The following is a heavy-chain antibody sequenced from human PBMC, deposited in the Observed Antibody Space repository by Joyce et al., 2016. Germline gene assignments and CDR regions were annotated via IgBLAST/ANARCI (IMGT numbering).Heavy chain of an antibody. V-gene: IGHV5-51*01. D-gene: IGHD6-6*01. CDR2: VYSRDSDT. CDR1: GYTFTNYW. Sequence: EVQLVQSGPEVKKPGESLKISCQGSGYTFTNYWVAWVRQMPGKGLELMDMVYSRDSDTKYSPAFLGHVIISADRTTSTAYLQLNHLRTSDTAIYFCARQSSITAIDFWGQGTLVSVSS. CDR3: ARQSSITAIDF. J-gene: IGHJ4*02.